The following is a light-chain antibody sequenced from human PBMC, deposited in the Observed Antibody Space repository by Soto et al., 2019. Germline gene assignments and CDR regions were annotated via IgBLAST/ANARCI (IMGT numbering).Light chain of an antibody. CDR1: QSVASRN. CDR2: GTS. V-gene: IGKV3-20*01. Sequence: EIVLTQSPGTLSLSPGQRATLSCRASQSVASRNLAWYQQRSGQAPRILIYGTSSTAIHTPDRFSGSGSGTDFTLTICDLEPEDFAVYFCQHFGNSLWTFGQGTKVEI. CDR3: QHFGNSLWT. J-gene: IGKJ1*01.